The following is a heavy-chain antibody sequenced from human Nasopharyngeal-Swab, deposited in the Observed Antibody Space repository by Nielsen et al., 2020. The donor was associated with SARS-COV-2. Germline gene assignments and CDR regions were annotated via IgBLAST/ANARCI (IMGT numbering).Heavy chain of an antibody. J-gene: IGHJ6*02. D-gene: IGHD1-26*01. Sequence: WVRQAPGQGLEWMGIINPSGGSTNYAQKFQGRVTMTRDTSISTAYMELSRLRSDDTAVYYCARDSKVGATAPYYGMDVWGQGTTVTVSS. CDR3: ARDSKVGATAPYYGMDV. V-gene: IGHV1-2*02. CDR2: INPSGGST.